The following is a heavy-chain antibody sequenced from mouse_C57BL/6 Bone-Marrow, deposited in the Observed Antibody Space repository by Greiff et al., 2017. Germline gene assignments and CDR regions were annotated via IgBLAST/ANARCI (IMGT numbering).Heavy chain of an antibody. D-gene: IGHD2-1*01. CDR1: GYTFTSYW. J-gene: IGHJ3*01. V-gene: IGHV1-69*01. CDR2: IDPSVSYT. Sequence: QVQLQQPGAELVMPGASVKLSCKASGYTFTSYWMHWVKQRPGQGLEWIGEIDPSVSYTNYNQKFKGKSTLTVDKSSSTAYMQLSSLTSEDTAGYYCARLAIYYGNYAWFAYWGQGTLVTVSA. CDR3: ARLAIYYGNYAWFAY.